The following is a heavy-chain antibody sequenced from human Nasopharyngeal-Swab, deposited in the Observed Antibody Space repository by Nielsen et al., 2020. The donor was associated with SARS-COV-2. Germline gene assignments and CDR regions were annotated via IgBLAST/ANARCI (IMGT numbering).Heavy chain of an antibody. V-gene: IGHV4-31*03. CDR3: ARGSPTAPYYFDL. Sequence: SETLSLTCSVSGGSIIDGGFYWNWIRQHPVRGLEWIGFVYHSGSTFHNPSLKSRLTLSIDTSKNHFSLNLRFVSAADSAVYFCARGSPTAPYYFDLWGRGTLVTVSS. CDR2: VYHSGST. J-gene: IGHJ2*01. CDR1: GGSIIDGGFY.